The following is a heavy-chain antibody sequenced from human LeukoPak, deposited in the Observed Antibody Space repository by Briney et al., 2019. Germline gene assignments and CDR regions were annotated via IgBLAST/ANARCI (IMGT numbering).Heavy chain of an antibody. J-gene: IGHJ4*02. Sequence: GGSLRLSCAASGFTFSYFWVHWFRQTPGKGLVWVSCINTDGSYSSYADSVKGRFTISRDNVRNTLYLQMNSLRAEDSAVYYCARDFDGPRASDYWGQGISVTVSS. CDR1: GFTFSYFW. D-gene: IGHD4-17*01. CDR2: INTDGSYS. V-gene: IGHV3-74*01. CDR3: ARDFDGPRASDY.